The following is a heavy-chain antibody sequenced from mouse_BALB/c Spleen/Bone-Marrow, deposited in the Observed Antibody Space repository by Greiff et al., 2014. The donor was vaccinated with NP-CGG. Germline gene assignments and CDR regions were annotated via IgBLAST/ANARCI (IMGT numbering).Heavy chain of an antibody. D-gene: IGHD3-1*01. Sequence: DVHLVESGGGLVQPGGSLKLSCAASGFTFSSYTVSWVRQTPERRLEWVAYISNGGGSTYYPDTVKGRFTFSRDNAKNTLYLQMNSLKSEDAAMDYCERQLGLRWAMDYWGQGTSVTVSS. J-gene: IGHJ4*01. CDR2: ISNGGGST. CDR3: ERQLGLRWAMDY. V-gene: IGHV5-12-2*01. CDR1: GFTFSSYT.